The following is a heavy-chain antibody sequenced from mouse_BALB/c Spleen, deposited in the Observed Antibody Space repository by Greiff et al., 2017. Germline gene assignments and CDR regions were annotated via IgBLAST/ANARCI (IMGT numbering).Heavy chain of an antibody. CDR2: INPGSGGT. CDR3: ARSGGYDGWFAY. V-gene: IGHV1-54*01. D-gene: IGHD2-14*01. CDR1: GYAFTNYL. J-gene: IGHJ3*01. Sequence: VKLQESGAELVRPGTSVKVSCKASGYAFTNYLIEWVKQRPGQGLEWIGVINPGSGGTNYNEKFKGKATLTADKSSSTAYMQLSSLTSDDSAVYFCARSGGYDGWFAYWGQGTLVTVSA.